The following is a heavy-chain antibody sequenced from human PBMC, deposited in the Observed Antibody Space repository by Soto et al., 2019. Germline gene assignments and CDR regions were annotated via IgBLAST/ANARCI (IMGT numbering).Heavy chain of an antibody. Sequence: ASVKVSCKASGYTFTSYAMHWVRQAPGQRLEWMGWINAGNGNTKYSQKFQGRVTITRDTSASTAYMELSSLRSEDTAVYYCARDRIFDPPAIYSGYDFTNWGQGTLVTVSS. CDR2: INAGNGNT. V-gene: IGHV1-3*01. D-gene: IGHD5-12*01. CDR1: GYTFTSYA. J-gene: IGHJ4*02. CDR3: ARDRIFDPPAIYSGYDFTN.